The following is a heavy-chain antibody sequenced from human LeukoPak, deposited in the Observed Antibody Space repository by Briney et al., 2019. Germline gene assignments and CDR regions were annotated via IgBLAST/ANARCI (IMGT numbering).Heavy chain of an antibody. CDR1: GFTFSSFW. J-gene: IGHJ4*02. CDR3: TTGFGESDLDY. D-gene: IGHD3-10*01. CDR2: IKSKTDGGTT. V-gene: IGHV3-15*01. Sequence: GGSLRLSCAASGFTFSSFWMSWVRQAPGKGLEWVGRIKSKTDGGTTDYAAPVKGRFTISRDDSKNTLYLQMNSLKTEDTAVYYCTTGFGESDLDYWGQGTLVTVSS.